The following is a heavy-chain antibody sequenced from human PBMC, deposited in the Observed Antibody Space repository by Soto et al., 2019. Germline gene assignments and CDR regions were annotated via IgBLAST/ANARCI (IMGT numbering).Heavy chain of an antibody. CDR3: AREGCGGDCYYSYGMDV. CDR1: GFTFSSYW. J-gene: IGHJ6*02. V-gene: IGHV3-7*03. Sequence: PGGSLRLSCAASGFTFSSYWMSWVRQAPGKGLEWVANIKQDGSKKYYVDSVKGRFTISRDNAKNSLYLQMNSLRPEDTAVYYCAREGCGGDCYYSYGMDVWGQGTTVTVSS. CDR2: IKQDGSKK. D-gene: IGHD2-21*02.